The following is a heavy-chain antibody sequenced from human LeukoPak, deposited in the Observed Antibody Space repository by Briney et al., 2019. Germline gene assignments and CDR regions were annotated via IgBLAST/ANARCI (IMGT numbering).Heavy chain of an antibody. CDR1: GYTFTSYG. CDR3: ARLIVVVIEAGWFDP. V-gene: IGHV1-18*01. Sequence: ASVKVSCKASGYTFTSYGISWVRQAPGQGLEWMGWISAYNGNTNYAQKLQGRVTMTTDTSTSTAYMELRSLRSDDTAVYYCARLIVVVIEAGWFDPWGQGTLVTVPS. D-gene: IGHD3-22*01. J-gene: IGHJ5*02. CDR2: ISAYNGNT.